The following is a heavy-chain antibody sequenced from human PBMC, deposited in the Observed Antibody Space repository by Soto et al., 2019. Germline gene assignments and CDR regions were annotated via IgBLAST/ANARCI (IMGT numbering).Heavy chain of an antibody. Sequence: GGSLKISCKGSGYSFTSYWISWVRQMPGKGLEWMGRIDPSDSYTNYSPSFQGHVTISADKSISTAYLQWSSLKASDTTMYYCATLRVAYTQYDAFDIWGQGTMVTVSS. J-gene: IGHJ3*02. CDR3: ATLRVAYTQYDAFDI. CDR2: IDPSDSYT. D-gene: IGHD2-15*01. V-gene: IGHV5-10-1*01. CDR1: GYSFTSYW.